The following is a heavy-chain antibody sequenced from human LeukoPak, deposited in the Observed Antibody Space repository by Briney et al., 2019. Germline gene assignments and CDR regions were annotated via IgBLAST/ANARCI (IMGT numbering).Heavy chain of an antibody. CDR3: GRGYCSGGSCYSFDY. CDR1: GGSFSGYY. V-gene: IGHV4-34*01. J-gene: IGHJ4*02. D-gene: IGHD2-15*01. CDR2: INHSGST. Sequence: SSETLSLTCAVYGGSFSGYYWRWIRQPPGKGLEWIGEINHSGSTNYNPSLKSRVTISVDTSKNQFSLKLSSVTAADTAVYYCGRGYCSGGSCYSFDYWGQGTLVTVSS.